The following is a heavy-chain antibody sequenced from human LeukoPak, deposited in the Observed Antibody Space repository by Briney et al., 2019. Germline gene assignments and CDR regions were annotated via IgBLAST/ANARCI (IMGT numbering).Heavy chain of an antibody. CDR2: ISSSSSTI. Sequence: PGGSLRLSCAASGFTFSSYSMNWVRQAPGKGLEWVSYISSSSSTIYYADSVKGRFTISRDNAKNTLYLQMNSLRAEDTAVYYCARVGTEFHIDYWGQGTLVTVPS. V-gene: IGHV3-48*01. CDR1: GFTFSSYS. J-gene: IGHJ4*02. D-gene: IGHD2-21*01. CDR3: ARVGTEFHIDY.